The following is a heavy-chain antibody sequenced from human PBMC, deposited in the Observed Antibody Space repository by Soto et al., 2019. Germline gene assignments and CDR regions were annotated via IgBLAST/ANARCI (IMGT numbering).Heavy chain of an antibody. CDR2: IIPIFGTA. CDR1: GGTFSSYA. V-gene: IGHV1-69*13. J-gene: IGHJ5*02. CDR3: ARGSTYCSSTSCHRGDWFDP. Sequence: SVKVSCKASGGTFSSYAISWVRQAPGQGLEWMGGIIPIFGTANYAQKFQGRVTITADESTSTAYMELSSLRSEDTAVYYCARGSTYCSSTSCHRGDWFDPWGQGTLVTVSS. D-gene: IGHD2-2*01.